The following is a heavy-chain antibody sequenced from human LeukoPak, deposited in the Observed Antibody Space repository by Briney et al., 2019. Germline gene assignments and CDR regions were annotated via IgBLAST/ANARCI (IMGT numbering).Heavy chain of an antibody. Sequence: PGGSLRLSCAASGFTFSSYAMSWVRQAPGKGLEWVSAISGSGGSTNYADSVKGRFTISRDNAKNSLYLQMNSLRAEDTAVYYCARSYYYGMDVWGQGTTVTVSS. CDR1: GFTFSSYA. CDR3: ARSYYYGMDV. CDR2: ISGSGGST. V-gene: IGHV3-23*01. J-gene: IGHJ6*02.